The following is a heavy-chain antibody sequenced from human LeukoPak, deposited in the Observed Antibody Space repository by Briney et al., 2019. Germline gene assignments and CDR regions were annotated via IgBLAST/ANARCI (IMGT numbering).Heavy chain of an antibody. CDR2: INSDGSST. D-gene: IGHD1-7*01. CDR3: ASTRELELPAFQH. Sequence: PGGSLRLSCAASGFTFSSYWMHWVRQAPGKGLVWVSRINSDGSSTSYADSVKGRFTISRDNAKNTLYLQMNSLRAEDTAVYYCASTRELELPAFQHWGQGTLVTVSS. V-gene: IGHV3-74*01. J-gene: IGHJ1*01. CDR1: GFTFSSYW.